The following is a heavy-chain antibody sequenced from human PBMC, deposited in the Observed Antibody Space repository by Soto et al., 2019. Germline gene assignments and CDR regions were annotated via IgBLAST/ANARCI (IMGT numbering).Heavy chain of an antibody. CDR1: GGSISSSSYY. Sequence: QLQLQESGPGLVKPSETLSLTCTVSGGSISSSSYYWGWIRQPPGKGLEWIGSIYYGGSTNYNPSLKSRVTISVDTSKNQFSLKLSSVTAADTAVYYCARDSLRLGTGGFDYWGQGTLVTVSS. J-gene: IGHJ4*02. CDR2: IYYGGST. CDR3: ARDSLRLGTGGFDY. D-gene: IGHD5-12*01. V-gene: IGHV4-39*07.